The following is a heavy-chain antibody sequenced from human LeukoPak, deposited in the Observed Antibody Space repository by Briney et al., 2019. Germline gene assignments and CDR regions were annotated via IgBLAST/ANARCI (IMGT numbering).Heavy chain of an antibody. Sequence: GGSLRLSCAASGFTFSSYWMSWVRQAPGKGLEWVANIKQDGSEKYYVDSVKGRFTISRDNAKNSLYLQMNSLRAEDTAVYYCARVLPVGYSSGYFFGYWGQGTLVTVSS. V-gene: IGHV3-7*01. D-gene: IGHD3-22*01. CDR3: ARVLPVGYSSGYFFGY. CDR2: IKQDGSEK. CDR1: GFTFSSYW. J-gene: IGHJ4*02.